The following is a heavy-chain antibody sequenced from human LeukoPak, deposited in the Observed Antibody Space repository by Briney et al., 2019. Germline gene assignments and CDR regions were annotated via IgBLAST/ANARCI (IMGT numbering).Heavy chain of an antibody. Sequence: SETLSLTCTVSGGSISSGSYCWSWIRQPAGQGLEYIGRMYTSGSTNYHPSLKRRFTISVDTSKNQFSLKLSSVTAADTAVYYCARGYDGSGYYSRNWYFDLWGRGTLVTVS. D-gene: IGHD3-22*01. CDR2: MYTSGST. CDR1: GGSISSGSYC. CDR3: ARGYDGSGYYSRNWYFDL. V-gene: IGHV4-61*02. J-gene: IGHJ2*01.